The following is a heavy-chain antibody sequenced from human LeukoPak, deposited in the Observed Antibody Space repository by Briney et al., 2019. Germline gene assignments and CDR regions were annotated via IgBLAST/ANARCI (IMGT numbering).Heavy chain of an antibody. V-gene: IGHV4-4*02. CDR2: IYHSGST. Sequence: SETLSLTCAVSGGSIKSNNWWSWVRQPPGKGLEWIGEIYHSGSTNYNPSLESRVTVSVDKSKNQFSLDLSSVTAADTAVYYCARDVSGGDLSPWGQGTLVTVSS. CDR3: ARDVSGGDLSP. D-gene: IGHD2-21*02. CDR1: GGSIKSNNW. J-gene: IGHJ5*02.